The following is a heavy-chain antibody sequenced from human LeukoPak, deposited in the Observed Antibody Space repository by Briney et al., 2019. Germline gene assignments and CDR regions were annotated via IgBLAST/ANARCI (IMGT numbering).Heavy chain of an antibody. Sequence: EPGGSLRLSCAATGFTFSNVWMSWVRQAPGKGLEWVGRIKSTTSGGTTDYAAPVKGRFSISRDDSKNMLYLQMNSLKTEDTAVYHCATYNRKDAFDFWGRGTMVTVSS. J-gene: IGHJ3*01. CDR3: ATYNRKDAFDF. CDR2: IKSTTSGGTT. D-gene: IGHD1-1*01. CDR1: GFTFSNVW. V-gene: IGHV3-15*01.